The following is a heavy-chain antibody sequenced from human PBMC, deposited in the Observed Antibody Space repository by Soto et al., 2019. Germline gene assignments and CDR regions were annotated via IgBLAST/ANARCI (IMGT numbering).Heavy chain of an antibody. CDR2: IKDRDYGGTA. CDR1: GFKFSDAW. J-gene: IGHJ4*02. CDR3: TTTDY. Sequence: QLVESGGDLVTPGESLRLSCVASGFKFSDAWMTWVRQAPGKGLEWVGRIKDRDYGGTADYAASVKGRFTMSRDDSTNMVFLQMNSLKSEDTAVYYCTTTDYWSQGTQVTVSS. V-gene: IGHV3-15*01.